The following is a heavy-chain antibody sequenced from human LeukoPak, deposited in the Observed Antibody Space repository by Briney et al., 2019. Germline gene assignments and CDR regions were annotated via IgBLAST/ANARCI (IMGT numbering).Heavy chain of an antibody. CDR3: ARDMTAVLVVAAAYFDY. D-gene: IGHD2-15*01. V-gene: IGHV3-30-3*01. CDR1: GFTFSTCA. CDR2: ISHNGNNK. Sequence: GGSLRLSCAASGFTFSTCAMHWVRQAPGKGLEWVAVISHNGNNKYYADSVKGRFTISRDNSRNTLYLQMNSLRPEDTAVYYCARDMTAVLVVAAAYFDYWGQGTLVTVSS. J-gene: IGHJ4*02.